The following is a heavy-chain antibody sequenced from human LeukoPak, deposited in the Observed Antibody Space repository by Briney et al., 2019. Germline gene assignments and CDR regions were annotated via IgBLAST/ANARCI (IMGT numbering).Heavy chain of an antibody. V-gene: IGHV3-21*06. D-gene: IGHD3/OR15-3a*01. CDR2: ISSSGSNI. Sequence: GGSLRLSCAASGFTFSRYRIHWVRQAPGRGLEWVSSISSSGSNIYYADSMKGRFTISRDNAKNSLYLQMNSLRDEDTAVYYCAWGLGLDYWGQGTLVTVSS. J-gene: IGHJ4*02. CDR1: GFTFSRYR. CDR3: AWGLGLDY.